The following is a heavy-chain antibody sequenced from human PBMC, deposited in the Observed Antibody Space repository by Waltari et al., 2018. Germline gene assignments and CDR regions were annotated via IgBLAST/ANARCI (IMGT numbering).Heavy chain of an antibody. D-gene: IGHD3-3*01. Sequence: LLESGGDLVQPGGSLRLSCTSSGFTFQNYAMSWLRQAPGTGPEWVQTIRWSRKCTHYAYSVKGRFTTSRDDSKNTLYLQMNTLRVDDTAIYFCAKDIVDFWSARDLWGQGTLVTVSS. CDR1: GFTFQNYA. V-gene: IGHV3-23*01. CDR3: AKDIVDFWSARDL. J-gene: IGHJ4*02. CDR2: IRWSRKCT.